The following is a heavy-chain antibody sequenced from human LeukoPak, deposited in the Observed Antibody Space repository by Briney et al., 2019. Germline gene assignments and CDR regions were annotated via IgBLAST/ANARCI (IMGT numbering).Heavy chain of an antibody. CDR2: IKQDGSEK. D-gene: IGHD6-13*01. Sequence: GGSLRLSCAASGFTFSSYWMSWVRQAPGKGLEWVANIKQDGSEKYYVDSVKGRFTISRDNAKNSLYLQMNSLRAEDTAVYYCARGRQRQQLVNFHGYWGQGTLVTVSS. V-gene: IGHV3-7*01. CDR3: ARGRQRQQLVNFHGY. CDR1: GFTFSSYW. J-gene: IGHJ4*02.